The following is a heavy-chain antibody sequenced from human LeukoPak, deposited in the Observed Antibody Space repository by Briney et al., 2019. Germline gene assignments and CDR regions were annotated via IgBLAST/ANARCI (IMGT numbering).Heavy chain of an antibody. J-gene: IGHJ4*02. CDR3: AKEQSVTQGYSSSLDY. V-gene: IGHV3-43*01. CDR2: ISWDGGST. D-gene: IGHD6-6*01. Sequence: GGSLRLSCVASGFSFDDYTIHWVRQAPGKGLEWVSLISWDGGSTYYADSVKGRFTISRDNSKNSLYLQMNSLRTEDTAFYYCAKEQSVTQGYSSSLDYWGQGTLVTVSS. CDR1: GFSFDDYT.